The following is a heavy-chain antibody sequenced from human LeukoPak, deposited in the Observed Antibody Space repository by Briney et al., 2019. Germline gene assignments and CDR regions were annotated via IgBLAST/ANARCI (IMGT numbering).Heavy chain of an antibody. J-gene: IGHJ4*02. CDR1: GFTFDDYA. V-gene: IGHV3-9*01. D-gene: IGHD6-19*01. Sequence: GRSLRLSCAASGFTFDDYAMHWVRQAPGKGLEWVSGISWNSGSIGYADSVKGRFTISRDNAKNSLYLQMNSLRAEATALYYCAKGGGQWLLESYFDYWGQGTLVTVSS. CDR3: AKGGGQWLLESYFDY. CDR2: ISWNSGSI.